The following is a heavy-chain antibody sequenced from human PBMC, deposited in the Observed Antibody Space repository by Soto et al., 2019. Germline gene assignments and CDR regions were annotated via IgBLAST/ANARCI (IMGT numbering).Heavy chain of an antibody. CDR3: ARYTMTTVTPSGHDAFDI. V-gene: IGHV4-59*08. CDR2: IYYSGST. D-gene: IGHD4-4*01. J-gene: IGHJ3*02. Sequence: SETLSLTCTVSGGSISSYYWSWIRQPPGKGLEWIGYIYYSGSTNYNPSLKSRVTISVDTSKNQFSLKLSSVTAADTAVYYCARYTMTTVTPSGHDAFDIWGQGTMVTVSS. CDR1: GGSISSYY.